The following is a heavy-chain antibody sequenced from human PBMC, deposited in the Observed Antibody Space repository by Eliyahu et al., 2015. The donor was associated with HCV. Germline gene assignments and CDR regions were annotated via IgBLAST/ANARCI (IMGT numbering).Heavy chain of an antibody. CDR2: IHYRGST. CDR1: GGSITTYS. D-gene: IGHD6-19*01. Sequence: QVQLQESGPGLVKPSETLSLTCTVSGGSITTYSWSWXRQPPGKGLEWVGYIHYRGSTNYNPSLKSRVTISIDTSKNRFSXNLTSVTAADTAVYYCASGGGGIAVAGTGGWFDPWGQGTLVTVSS. CDR3: ASGGGGIAVAGTGGWFDP. V-gene: IGHV4-59*01. J-gene: IGHJ5*02.